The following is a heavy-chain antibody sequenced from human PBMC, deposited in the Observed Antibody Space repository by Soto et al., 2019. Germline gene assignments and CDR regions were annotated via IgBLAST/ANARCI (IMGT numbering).Heavy chain of an antibody. D-gene: IGHD6-19*01. J-gene: IGHJ4*02. CDR3: ATYSSGWSNEYYFDY. CDR2: INAGNGNT. CDR1: GYTFTSYA. V-gene: IGHV1-3*01. Sequence: ASVKVSCKASGYTFTSYAMHWVRQAPGQRLEWMGWINAGNGNTKYSQKFQGRVTITRDTSASTAYMELSSLRSEDTAVYYCATYSSGWSNEYYFDYWGQGTLVTVSS.